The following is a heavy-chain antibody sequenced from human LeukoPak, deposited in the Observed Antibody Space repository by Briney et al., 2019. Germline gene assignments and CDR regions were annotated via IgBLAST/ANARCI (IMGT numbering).Heavy chain of an antibody. V-gene: IGHV1-2*04. CDR1: GYTFTGYY. CDR2: INPNSGGT. CDR3: ARTGYSSSWDHYYFDY. D-gene: IGHD6-13*01. J-gene: IGHJ4*02. Sequence: ASVKVSCKASGYTFTGYYMHWVRQAPGQGLEWMGWINPNSGGTNYAQKFQGWVTMTRDTSISTAYMELSRLRSDDTAVYYCARTGYSSSWDHYYFDYWGQGTLVTVSS.